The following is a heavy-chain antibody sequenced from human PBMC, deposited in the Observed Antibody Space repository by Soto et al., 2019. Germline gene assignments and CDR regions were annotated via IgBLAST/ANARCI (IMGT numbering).Heavy chain of an antibody. CDR3: AGAAYGDYVNY. V-gene: IGHV4-59*01. Sequence: SETLSLTCTVSGGSISSYYWSWIRQPPGKGLEWIGYIYYSGSTNYNPSLKSRVTISVDTSKNQFSLKLSSVTAADTAVHYCAGAAYGDYVNYWGQGTLVTVSS. D-gene: IGHD4-17*01. CDR2: IYYSGST. J-gene: IGHJ4*02. CDR1: GGSISSYY.